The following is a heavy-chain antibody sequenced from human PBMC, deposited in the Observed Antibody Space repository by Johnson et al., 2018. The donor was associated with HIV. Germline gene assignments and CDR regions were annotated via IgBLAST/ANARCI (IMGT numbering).Heavy chain of an antibody. CDR2: IYSGGST. V-gene: IGHV3-66*01. CDR1: GFIFSSNY. D-gene: IGHD6-19*01. J-gene: IGHJ3*02. CDR3: ARSGWYLSYAFDI. Sequence: EVQLVESGGGLVQPGGSLRLSCAASGFIFSSNYMSWVRQAPGKGLEWVSVIYSGGSTYYADSVQGRFTISRDNSTNTLYLQMNSLRAEDTAVYYCARSGWYLSYAFDIWGQGTMVTVSS.